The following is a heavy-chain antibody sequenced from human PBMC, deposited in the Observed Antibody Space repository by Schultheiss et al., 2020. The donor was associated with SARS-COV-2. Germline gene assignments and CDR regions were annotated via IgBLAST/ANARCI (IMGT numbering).Heavy chain of an antibody. Sequence: ASVKVSCKASGYTFTSYYMHWVRQAPGQGLEWMGWINPNSGNTNYAQKLQGRVTMTTDTSTSTAYMELRSLRSDDTAVYYCARPKLRFLEWPLLGMDVWGQGTTVTVSS. D-gene: IGHD3-3*01. J-gene: IGHJ6*02. CDR2: INPNSGNT. V-gene: IGHV1-18*04. CDR1: GYTFTSYY. CDR3: ARPKLRFLEWPLLGMDV.